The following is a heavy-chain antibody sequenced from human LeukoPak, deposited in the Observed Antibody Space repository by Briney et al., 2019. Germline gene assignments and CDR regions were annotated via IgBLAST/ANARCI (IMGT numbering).Heavy chain of an antibody. J-gene: IGHJ3*02. V-gene: IGHV4-39*07. Sequence: PSETLSLTCTVSGGSISSSSYYWDWIRQPPGKGLEWIGSIYYSGSTYYNPSLKSRVTISVDTSKNQFSLKLSSVTAADTAVYYCARAPRWYCSSTSCYEYAFDIWGQGTMVTVSS. CDR1: GGSISSSSYY. CDR3: ARAPRWYCSSTSCYEYAFDI. CDR2: IYYSGST. D-gene: IGHD2-2*01.